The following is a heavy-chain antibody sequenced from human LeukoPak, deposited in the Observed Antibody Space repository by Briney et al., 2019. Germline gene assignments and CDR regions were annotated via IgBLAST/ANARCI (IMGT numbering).Heavy chain of an antibody. V-gene: IGHV3-30*04. CDR3: FGVGATPQEFDY. Sequence: GGSLRLSCAASGFTFSSYAMHWVRRAPGKGLGWVAVISYDGSNKYYADSVKGRFTISRDNSKNTLYLQMNSLRAEDTAVYYCFGVGATPQEFDYWGQGTLVTVSS. D-gene: IGHD1-26*01. CDR1: GFTFSSYA. J-gene: IGHJ4*02. CDR2: ISYDGSNK.